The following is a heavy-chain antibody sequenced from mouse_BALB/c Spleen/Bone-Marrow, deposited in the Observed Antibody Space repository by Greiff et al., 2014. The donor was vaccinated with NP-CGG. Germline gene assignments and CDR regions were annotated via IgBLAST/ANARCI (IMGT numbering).Heavy chain of an antibody. CDR3: ARDGDYSYAWFAY. V-gene: IGHV5-4*02. J-gene: IGHJ3*01. CDR1: GFTFSDYY. CDR2: ISDGGSYT. D-gene: IGHD2-12*01. Sequence: EVMLVESGGGLVKPGGSLKLSCAASGFTFSDYYMYWVRQTPEKRLEWVAIISDGGSYTFYPDSVKGRFTISRDNAKNSLYLQMSSRKSEDTAIDYCARDGDYSYAWFAYWGQGTLVTVSA.